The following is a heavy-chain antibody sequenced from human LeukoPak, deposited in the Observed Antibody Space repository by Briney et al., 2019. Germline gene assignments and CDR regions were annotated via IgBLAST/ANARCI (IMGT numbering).Heavy chain of an antibody. CDR1: GFTFSSYW. V-gene: IGHV3-74*01. J-gene: IGHJ4*02. Sequence: PGGSLRLSCAASGFTFSSYWMHWVRQAPGKGLVWVSRINSDGSSTSYADSVKGRFTISRDNAKNTLYLQMNSLRAEDTAVYYCARSDSSGWYGSDYWGQGTLVTVSS. CDR3: ARSDSSGWYGSDY. D-gene: IGHD6-19*01. CDR2: INSDGSST.